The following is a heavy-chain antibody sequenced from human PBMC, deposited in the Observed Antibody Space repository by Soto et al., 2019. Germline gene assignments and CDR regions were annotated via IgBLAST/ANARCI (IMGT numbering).Heavy chain of an antibody. Sequence: GESLKISCKGSGYNFAGYWIAWVRQMPGKGLELMGIIYPSDSDTRYRPSFQGQVTISADKSISSAYLQWSSLRASDTATYYCARGYWRFGESYYFDYWGQGSLVTVSS. CDR2: IYPSDSDT. V-gene: IGHV5-51*01. J-gene: IGHJ4*02. CDR3: ARGYWRFGESYYFDY. CDR1: GYNFAGYW. D-gene: IGHD3-10*01.